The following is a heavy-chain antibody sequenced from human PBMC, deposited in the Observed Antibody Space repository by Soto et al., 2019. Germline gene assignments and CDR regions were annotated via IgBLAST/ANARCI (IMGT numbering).Heavy chain of an antibody. CDR1: GFTFSDYY. CDR3: PRSLPYGNYYFDF. J-gene: IGHJ4*02. D-gene: IGHD3-10*01. V-gene: IGHV3-11*01. CDR2: ISSSGSTI. Sequence: PGGSLSLSCAASGFTFSDYYMTWIRQAPGKGLEWLSSISSSGSTISYADSVKGRFIISRDNAKNSLYLELNSLRAEDTAVYYCPRSLPYGNYYFDFWGQGTLVTVSS.